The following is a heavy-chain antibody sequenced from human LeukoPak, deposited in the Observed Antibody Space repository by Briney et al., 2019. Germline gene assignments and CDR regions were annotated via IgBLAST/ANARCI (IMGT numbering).Heavy chain of an antibody. Sequence: ASVKVSCKASGYTFTHYRLHWVRQAYGQGLEWMGCVNPDSGATNYQQNCQGRVTMTRDTSISTVYMELSRLRSDDTDVYYCARENWYSDYWGQGTLVTVSS. CDR3: ARENWYSDY. J-gene: IGHJ4*02. V-gene: IGHV1-2*02. D-gene: IGHD1-1*01. CDR2: VNPDSGAT. CDR1: GYTFTHYR.